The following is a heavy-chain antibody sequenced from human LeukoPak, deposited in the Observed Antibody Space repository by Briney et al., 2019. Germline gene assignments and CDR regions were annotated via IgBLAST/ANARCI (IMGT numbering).Heavy chain of an antibody. Sequence: VSVNVSCKASGYTFTVYYMHWVRQTPGQGLEWMGLINPSGGSTSYAQKFQGRVTMTRDMSTSTVYMELSSLRSEDTAVYYCAREIGPIQLHLWGSAFDYWGQGTLVTVSS. CDR2: INPSGGST. V-gene: IGHV1-46*01. CDR3: AREIGPIQLHLWGSAFDY. J-gene: IGHJ4*02. D-gene: IGHD5-24*01. CDR1: GYTFTVYY.